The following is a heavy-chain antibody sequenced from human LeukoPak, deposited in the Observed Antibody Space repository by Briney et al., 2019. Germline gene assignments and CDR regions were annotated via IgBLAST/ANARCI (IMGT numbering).Heavy chain of an antibody. V-gene: IGHV4-30-4*01. Sequence: SETLSLTCTVSGVSISSGNYYWGWIRQPPGKGLEWIGYIYYSGSTYYNPSLESRVTMSVDTSKNQFSLKLSSATAADTAVYYCAREGLPWGQGTLVTVSS. J-gene: IGHJ5*02. CDR2: IYYSGST. D-gene: IGHD3-22*01. CDR3: AREGLP. CDR1: GVSISSGNYY.